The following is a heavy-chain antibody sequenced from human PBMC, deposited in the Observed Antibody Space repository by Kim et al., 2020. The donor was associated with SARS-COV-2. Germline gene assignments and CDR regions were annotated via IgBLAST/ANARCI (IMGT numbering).Heavy chain of an antibody. CDR1: GGSISSGGYY. CDR2: IYYSGST. J-gene: IGHJ4*02. Sequence: SETLSLTCTVSGGSISSGGYYWSWIRQHPGKGLEWIGYIYYSGSTYYNPSLKSRVTISVDTSKNQFSLKLSSVTAADTAVYYCAGNPDWNYGRGSFDYWGQGTLVTVSS. V-gene: IGHV4-31*03. CDR3: AGNPDWNYGRGSFDY. D-gene: IGHD3-10*02.